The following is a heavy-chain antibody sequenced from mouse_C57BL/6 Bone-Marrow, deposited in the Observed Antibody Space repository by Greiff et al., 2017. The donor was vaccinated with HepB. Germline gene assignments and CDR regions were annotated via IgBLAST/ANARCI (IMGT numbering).Heavy chain of an antibody. CDR1: GYTFTSYW. V-gene: IGHV1-50*01. CDR2: IDPSDSYT. CDR3: ASLYYDYGDY. Sequence: QVQLQQPGAELVKPGASVKLSCKASGYTFTSYWMQWVKQRPGQGLEWIGEIDPSDSYTNYNQKFKGKATLTVDTSSSTAYIQLSSLTSEDSAVYYCASLYYDYGDYWGQGTTLTVSS. J-gene: IGHJ2*01. D-gene: IGHD2-4*01.